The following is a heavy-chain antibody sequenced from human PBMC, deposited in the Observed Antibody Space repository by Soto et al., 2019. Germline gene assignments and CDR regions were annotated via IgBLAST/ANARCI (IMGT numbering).Heavy chain of an antibody. V-gene: IGHV1-69*01. D-gene: IGHD2-21*02. J-gene: IGHJ5*02. CDR3: VREDDTTASYSWFAP. CDR1: GAAFNTIT. CDR2: IVPVFGSA. Sequence: QVQLVQSGAEVKKPGSSVRVSCKASGAAFNTITINWLRQAPGQGLEWMGGIVPVFGSATYAQKCQGRVDITAEASTSTLYMELSRLTSEDTALYYCVREDDTTASYSWFAPWGQGTLVTVSS.